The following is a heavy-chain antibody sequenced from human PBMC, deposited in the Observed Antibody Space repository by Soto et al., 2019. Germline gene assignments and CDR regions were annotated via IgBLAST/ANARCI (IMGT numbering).Heavy chain of an antibody. CDR3: ATIVGANDY. J-gene: IGHJ4*02. V-gene: IGHV4-4*07. CDR1: RASIYTYS. CDR2: IYSSGSA. D-gene: IGHD1-26*01. Sequence: SETLSLTCTVSRASIYTYSWTWIRQPAGKGLQWIGHIYSSGSANYSPSLKSRVSMSVDSSKNQISLKLTSVTAADTAVYYCATIVGANDYWGQGTLVTVAS.